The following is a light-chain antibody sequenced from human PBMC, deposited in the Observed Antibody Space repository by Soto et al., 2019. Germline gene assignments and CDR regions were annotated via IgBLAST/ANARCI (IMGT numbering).Light chain of an antibody. J-gene: IGLJ3*02. V-gene: IGLV2-14*03. CDR1: SSDVGGYNS. CDR2: DVS. Sequence: QSALTQPASVSGSPGQSITISCTGTSSDVGGYNSVSWYQQHPGKAPQLMIYDVSYRPSGVSDRFSGSKSGNTASLTISGLQAADAADYYCSSYISSGTRVFGGGTKLPVL. CDR3: SSYISSGTRV.